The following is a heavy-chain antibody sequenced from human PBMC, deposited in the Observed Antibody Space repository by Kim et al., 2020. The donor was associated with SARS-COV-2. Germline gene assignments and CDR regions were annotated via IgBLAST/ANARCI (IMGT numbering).Heavy chain of an antibody. Sequence: SRVTISVDTSKNQFSLKLSSVTAADTAVSYCARDRLEGYGSGRIGWYFDYWGQGTLVTVSS. D-gene: IGHD3-10*01. V-gene: IGHV4-31*02. CDR3: ARDRLEGYGSGRIGWYFDY. J-gene: IGHJ4*02.